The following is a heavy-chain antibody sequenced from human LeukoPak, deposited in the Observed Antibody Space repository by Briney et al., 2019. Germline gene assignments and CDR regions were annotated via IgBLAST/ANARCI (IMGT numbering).Heavy chain of an antibody. CDR3: ARFPSSTYYDYYYMDV. V-gene: IGHV3-7*01. Sequence: GGSLRLSCAASGFTFISYWMSWVRQAPGKGLEWVANIKQDGSEKYYVDSVKGRFTISRDNAKNSLYLQMNSLRAEDTAVYYCARFPSSTYYDYYYMDVWGKGTTVTVSS. J-gene: IGHJ6*03. CDR1: GFTFISYW. CDR2: IKQDGSEK.